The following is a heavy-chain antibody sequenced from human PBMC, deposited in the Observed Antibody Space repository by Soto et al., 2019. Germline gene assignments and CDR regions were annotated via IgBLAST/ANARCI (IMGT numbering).Heavy chain of an antibody. CDR3: AREISAGPFDY. V-gene: IGHV4-31*03. D-gene: IGHD6-13*01. CDR2: IYYSGST. J-gene: IGHJ4*02. Sequence: SETLSLTCTVSGGSISSGGYYWSWIRQHPGKGLEWIGYIYYSGSTHYNPSLKSRVTISVDTSKNQFSLKLSSVTAADTAVYYCAREISAGPFDYWGQGTLVTVSS. CDR1: GGSISSGGYY.